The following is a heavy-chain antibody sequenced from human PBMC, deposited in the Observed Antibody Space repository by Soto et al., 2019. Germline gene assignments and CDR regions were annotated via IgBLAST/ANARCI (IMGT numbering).Heavy chain of an antibody. D-gene: IGHD2-21*02. CDR3: AKDWGCDNPGPPIDY. V-gene: IGHV3-23*01. CDR2: ISGSGAGT. CDR1: GFTFSSYA. J-gene: IGHJ4*01. Sequence: PGGSLRLSCAASGFTFSSYAMSWVRQAPGKGLEWVSAISGSGAGTFYADSVKGRFTISRDNSQNTLFLQMNSLTAEDTAVYYCAKDWGCDNPGPPIDYWGHGTLVTVSS.